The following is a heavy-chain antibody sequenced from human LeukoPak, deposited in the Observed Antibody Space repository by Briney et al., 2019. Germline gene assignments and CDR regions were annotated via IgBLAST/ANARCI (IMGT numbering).Heavy chain of an antibody. CDR1: GFTFSSNY. V-gene: IGHV3-66*01. CDR3: AREAAAGTNYFDY. D-gene: IGHD6-13*01. J-gene: IGHJ4*02. CDR2: IYSGGST. Sequence: GGSLRLSCAASGFTFSSNYMSWVRQAPGKGLEWVSVIYSGGSTYYADSVKGRFTISRDNSKNTLYLQMNSLRAEDTAVYYCAREAAAGTNYFDYWGQGTLVTVSS.